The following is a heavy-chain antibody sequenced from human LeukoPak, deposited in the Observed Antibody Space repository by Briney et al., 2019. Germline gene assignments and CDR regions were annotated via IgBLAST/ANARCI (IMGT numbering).Heavy chain of an antibody. CDR3: ARNGYFGPYDAFDI. D-gene: IGHD3-9*01. Sequence: PSETLSLTCTVSGGSISSSSYYWGWIRQPPGKGLEWIGYIYYSGSTNYNPSLKSRVTISVDTSKNQFSLKLSSVTAADTAVYYCARNGYFGPYDAFDIWGQGTMVTVSS. J-gene: IGHJ3*02. CDR2: IYYSGST. CDR1: GGSISSSSYY. V-gene: IGHV4-61*05.